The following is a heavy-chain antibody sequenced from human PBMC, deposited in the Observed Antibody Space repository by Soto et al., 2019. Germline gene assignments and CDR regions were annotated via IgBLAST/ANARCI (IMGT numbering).Heavy chain of an antibody. D-gene: IGHD5-12*01. CDR3: ARSLDIVATIYYYYGMDV. J-gene: IGHJ6*02. CDR2: IIPIFGTA. CDR1: GGTFSSYA. V-gene: IGHV1-69*13. Sequence: SVKVSCKASGGTFSSYAISWVRQAPGQGLEWMGGIIPIFGTANYAQKFQGRVTITADESTSTAYMELSSLRSEDTAVYYCARSLDIVATIYYYYGMDVWGQGTTVTVSS.